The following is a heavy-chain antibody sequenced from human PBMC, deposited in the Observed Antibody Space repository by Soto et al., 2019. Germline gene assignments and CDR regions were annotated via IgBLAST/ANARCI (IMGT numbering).Heavy chain of an antibody. CDR1: GYTFTSYG. CDR3: ARDEAREPFFDY. Sequence: SSLKVSCKASGYTFTSYGISWVRQAPGQGLEWMGLISAYNGNTNYAQKLQGRVTMTTDTSTSTAYMELSSLRSEDTAVYYWARDEAREPFFDYWGQGTVVTVSS. D-gene: IGHD6-6*01. CDR2: ISAYNGNT. J-gene: IGHJ4*02. V-gene: IGHV1-18*01.